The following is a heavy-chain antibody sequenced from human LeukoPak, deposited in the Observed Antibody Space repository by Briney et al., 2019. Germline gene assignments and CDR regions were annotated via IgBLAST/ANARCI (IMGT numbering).Heavy chain of an antibody. J-gene: IGHJ4*02. CDR3: AREGSGRAFDY. D-gene: IGHD1-26*01. Sequence: GGSLRLSCAASGFTFDDYAMHWVRQAPGKGLEWVSGISWNSGSIGYADSVKGRFTISRDNAKNSLYLQMNSLRAEDTALYYCAREGSGRAFDYWGQGTLVTVSS. CDR2: ISWNSGSI. V-gene: IGHV3-9*01. CDR1: GFTFDDYA.